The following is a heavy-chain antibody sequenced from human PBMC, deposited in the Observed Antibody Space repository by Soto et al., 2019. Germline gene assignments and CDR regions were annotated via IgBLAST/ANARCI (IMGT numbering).Heavy chain of an antibody. D-gene: IGHD6-19*01. CDR3: ATFTSSGWYFDY. Sequence: ASVKVSCKVSGYTLTELSMHWVRQAPGKGLEWMGGFDPEDGETIYAQKFQGRVTMTEDTSTDTAYMELSSLRSEDTAVYYCATFTSSGWYFDYWGQGTLVTVSS. CDR1: GYTLTELS. CDR2: FDPEDGET. J-gene: IGHJ4*02. V-gene: IGHV1-24*01.